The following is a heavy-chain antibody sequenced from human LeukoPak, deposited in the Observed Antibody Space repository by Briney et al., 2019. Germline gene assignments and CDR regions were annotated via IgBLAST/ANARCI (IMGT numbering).Heavy chain of an antibody. CDR2: IKQDGSEK. Sequence: GGSLRLSCAASGFTLSSYWMSWVRQAPGKGLEWVANIKQDGSEKYYVDSVKGRFTISRDNASDSLYLQMNSLRVEDTALYYCARDYNGHFDYWGQGTLVTVSS. V-gene: IGHV3-7*04. D-gene: IGHD5-24*01. CDR1: GFTLSSYW. CDR3: ARDYNGHFDY. J-gene: IGHJ4*02.